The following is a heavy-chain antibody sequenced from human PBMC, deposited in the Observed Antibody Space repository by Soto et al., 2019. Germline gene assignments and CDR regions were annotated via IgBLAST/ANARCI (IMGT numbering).Heavy chain of an antibody. CDR2: ISAYNGNT. Sequence: ASVKVSCKASGYTFTSYGISWVRQAPGQGLEWMGWISAYNGNTNYAQKLQGRVTMTTDTSTSTAYMELRSLRSDDTAVYYCARDHSEPYYDFWSGYPEVNWFDPWGQGTLVTVS. V-gene: IGHV1-18*01. J-gene: IGHJ5*02. CDR3: ARDHSEPYYDFWSGYPEVNWFDP. CDR1: GYTFTSYG. D-gene: IGHD3-3*01.